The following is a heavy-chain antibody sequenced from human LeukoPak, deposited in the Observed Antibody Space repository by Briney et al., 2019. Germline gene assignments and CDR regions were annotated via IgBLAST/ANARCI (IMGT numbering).Heavy chain of an antibody. CDR1: GFTFSSYA. CDR3: ALLLADRALGY. CDR2: IRYDGSNK. D-gene: IGHD3-16*01. J-gene: IGHJ4*02. V-gene: IGHV3-30*02. Sequence: GGSLRLSCAASGFTFSSYAMSWVCQAPGKGLEWVAFIRYDGSNKYYADSVEGRFTISRDNSKNTLYLQMNSLRAEDTAVYYCALLLADRALGYWGQGTLVTVSS.